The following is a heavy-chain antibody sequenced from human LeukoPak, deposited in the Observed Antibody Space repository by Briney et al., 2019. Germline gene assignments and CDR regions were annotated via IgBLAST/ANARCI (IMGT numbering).Heavy chain of an antibody. J-gene: IGHJ4*02. CDR2: IYNYRSA. CDR1: GASISDYY. Sequence: PSETVSLTCTVSGASISDYYWSWIRQPPGKGLEWFGYIYNYRSAKYNPSLESRVTISIDTSKNHLYLKLSSVTAADTAIYYCARHSRAYSSTCGTFEYWGQGTLVTVSA. D-gene: IGHD2-2*01. V-gene: IGHV4-59*08. CDR3: ARHSRAYSSTCGTFEY.